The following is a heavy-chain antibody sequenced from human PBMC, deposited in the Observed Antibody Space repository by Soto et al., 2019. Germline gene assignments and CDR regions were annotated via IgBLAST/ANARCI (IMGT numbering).Heavy chain of an antibody. CDR1: GYTLTELS. CDR2: FDPEDGET. D-gene: IGHD2-2*01. CDR3: ATSSPPPPAAMLGFYYGMDV. J-gene: IGHJ6*02. V-gene: IGHV1-24*01. Sequence: QVQLVQSGAEVKKPGASVKVSCKVSGYTLTELSMHWVRQAPGKGLEWMGGFDPEDGETIYAQKFQGRVTMTEDTSTDTAYLELSSLRSEDTAVYYCATSSPPPPAAMLGFYYGMDVWGQGTTVTVSS.